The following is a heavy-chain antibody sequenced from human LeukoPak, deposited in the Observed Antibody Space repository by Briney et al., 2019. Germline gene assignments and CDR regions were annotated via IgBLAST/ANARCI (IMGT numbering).Heavy chain of an antibody. CDR3: ARLQRRNNWFDP. CDR1: GYTFTSYD. Sequence: GASVKVSCKASGYTFTSYDINWVRQATGQGLEWMGWMNPNSGNTGYAQKLQGRVTITRNTSISTAYMELSSLRSEDTAVYYCARLQRRNNWFDPWGQGTLVTVSS. D-gene: IGHD6-25*01. CDR2: MNPNSGNT. V-gene: IGHV1-8*03. J-gene: IGHJ5*02.